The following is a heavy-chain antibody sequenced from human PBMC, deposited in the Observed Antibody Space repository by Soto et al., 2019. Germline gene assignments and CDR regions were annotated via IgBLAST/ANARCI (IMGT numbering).Heavy chain of an antibody. CDR3: ARGGGYDSFDY. Sequence: PSETLSLTCTVSGASISYGGFSWSWIRQSPGKGLEWIGYISHLENTYLHPSFKSRLTMSIARTRNQFSLKLSSVTAADMAVYYCARGGGYDSFDYWGQGVLVTASS. V-gene: IGHV4-30-2*06. CDR2: ISHLENT. CDR1: GASISYGGFS. J-gene: IGHJ4*02. D-gene: IGHD5-12*01.